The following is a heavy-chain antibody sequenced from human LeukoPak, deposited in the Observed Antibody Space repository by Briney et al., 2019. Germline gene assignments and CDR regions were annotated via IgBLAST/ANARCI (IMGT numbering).Heavy chain of an antibody. CDR3: AKPMLWERVVYYFDY. J-gene: IGHJ4*02. D-gene: IGHD1-26*01. CDR1: GFTFSSYG. CDR2: IRYDGSNK. Sequence: PGGSLRLSCAASGFTFSSYGMHWVGQAPGKGLEWVAFIRYDGSNKYYADFVKGRFTISRDNSKNTLYLQMNSLRAEDTAVYYCAKPMLWERVVYYFDYWGQGTLVTVSS. V-gene: IGHV3-30*02.